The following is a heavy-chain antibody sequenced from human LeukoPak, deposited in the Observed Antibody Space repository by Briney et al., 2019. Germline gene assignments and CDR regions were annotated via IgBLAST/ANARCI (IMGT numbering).Heavy chain of an antibody. Sequence: PSETLSLTCAVYGGSFSGYYWSWIRQPPGKGLEWIGYIYYSGSTYYNPSLKSRVTISVDTSKNQFSLKLSSVTAADTAVYYCARASPYGSGSYDAFDIWGQGTMVTVSS. CDR1: GGSFSGYY. D-gene: IGHD3-10*01. CDR3: ARASPYGSGSYDAFDI. J-gene: IGHJ3*02. V-gene: IGHV4-34*09. CDR2: IYYSGST.